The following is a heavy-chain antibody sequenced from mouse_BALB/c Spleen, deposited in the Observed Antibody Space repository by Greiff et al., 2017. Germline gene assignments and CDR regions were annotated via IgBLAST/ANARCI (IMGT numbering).Heavy chain of an antibody. CDR3: ARLGPVDD. V-gene: IGHV14-1*02. J-gene: IGHJ2*01. CDR2: IDPENGNT. Sequence: VQLQQSGAELVRPGALVKLSCKASGFNIKDYYMHWVKQRPEQGLEWIGWIDPENGNTIYDPKFQGKASITADTSSNTAYLQLSSLTSEDTAVYYCARLGPVDDWGQGTTLTVSS. CDR1: GFNIKDYY. D-gene: IGHD4-1*01.